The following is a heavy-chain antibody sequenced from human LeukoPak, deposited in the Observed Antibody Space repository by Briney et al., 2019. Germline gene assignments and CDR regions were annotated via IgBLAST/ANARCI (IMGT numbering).Heavy chain of an antibody. D-gene: IGHD5-24*01. J-gene: IGHJ4*02. V-gene: IGHV3-33*01. CDR3: ARDRDGYNSGFDY. CDR1: GYTFRDHG. Sequence: HPGRSLRLSCVASGYTFRDHGMHWVRQAPGKGLEWVGVIWYDGSNKYYADPVKGRFTISRDNSKNTLDLQMNSLRAEDTAVYYCARDRDGYNSGFDYWGQGTLVTVSS. CDR2: IWYDGSNK.